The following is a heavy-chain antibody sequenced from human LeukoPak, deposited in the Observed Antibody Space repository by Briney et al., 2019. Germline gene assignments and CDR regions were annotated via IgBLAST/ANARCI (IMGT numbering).Heavy chain of an antibody. D-gene: IGHD3-22*01. CDR1: GGSFSGYY. V-gene: IGHV4-34*01. CDR3: ARGPHTGVNYYDSSGYYY. CDR2: INHSGST. Sequence: TSETLSLTCAVYGGSFSGYYWSWIRQPPGKGLEWIGEINHSGSTNYNPSLKSRVTISVDTSKNQFSLKLSSVTAADTAVYYCARGPHTGVNYYDSSGYYYWGQGTLVTVSS. J-gene: IGHJ4*02.